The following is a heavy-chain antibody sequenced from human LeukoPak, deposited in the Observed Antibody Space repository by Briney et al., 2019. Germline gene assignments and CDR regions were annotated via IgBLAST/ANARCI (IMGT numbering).Heavy chain of an antibody. Sequence: PSETLSLTCAVYGGSFSGYYWSWIRQPPGKGLEWIGEINHSGSTNYNPSLKSRVTISVDTSKNQFSLKLSSVAAADRAVYYCARGGTELLWFGELTTNDPVGDAFDIWGQGTTVTVSS. J-gene: IGHJ3*02. CDR2: INHSGST. CDR3: ARGGTELLWFGELTTNDPVGDAFDI. V-gene: IGHV4-34*01. D-gene: IGHD3-10*01. CDR1: GGSFSGYY.